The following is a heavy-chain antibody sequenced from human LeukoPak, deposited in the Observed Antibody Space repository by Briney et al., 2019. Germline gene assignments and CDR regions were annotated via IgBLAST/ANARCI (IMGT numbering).Heavy chain of an antibody. V-gene: IGHV4-4*07. CDR2: IYTSGST. CDR3: AKDGLVWFGELN. Sequence: SETLSLTCTVSGGSISSSYWTWIRQPAGKGLEWIGRIYTSGSTNYNPSLKSRVTMSVDTSKNQFSLKLSSVTAADTAVYYCAKDGLVWFGELNWGQGTLVTVSS. D-gene: IGHD3-10*01. J-gene: IGHJ4*02. CDR1: GGSISSSY.